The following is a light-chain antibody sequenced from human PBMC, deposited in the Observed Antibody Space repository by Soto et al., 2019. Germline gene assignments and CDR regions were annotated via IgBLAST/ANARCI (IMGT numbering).Light chain of an antibody. J-gene: IGLJ1*01. CDR2: YDS. CDR3: QVWDSSSDHPYV. CDR1: NIGSKS. Sequence: SYELTQPPSVSVAPGKTARIACGGNNIGSKSVHWYQQKPGQAPVLVIYYDSDRPSGIPERFSGSNSGNTATLTISRVEASDEADYYCQVWDSSSDHPYVFGTGTKLTVL. V-gene: IGLV3-21*04.